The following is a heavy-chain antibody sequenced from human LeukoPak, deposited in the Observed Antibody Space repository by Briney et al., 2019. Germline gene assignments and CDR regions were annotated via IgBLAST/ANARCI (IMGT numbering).Heavy chain of an antibody. CDR2: IYYSGST. J-gene: IGHJ3*02. D-gene: IGHD3-10*01. CDR1: GGSINDY. CDR3: ASRYASADLDAFNI. V-gene: IGHV4-59*01. Sequence: SEPLSLTCTVSGGSINDYWSWIRQPPGKGLEWIGYIYYSGSTNYNPSLKSRVTMSVDTSKNQFSLKLNSVTAADTAVYYCASRYASADLDAFNIWGQGTMVTVSS.